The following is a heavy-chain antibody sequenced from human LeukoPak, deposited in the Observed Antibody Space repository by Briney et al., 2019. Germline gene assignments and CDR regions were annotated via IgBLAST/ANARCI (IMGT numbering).Heavy chain of an antibody. D-gene: IGHD1-26*01. V-gene: IGHV3-7*01. CDR1: GFTFGDYT. CDR3: ARSIGSAFDY. Sequence: GGSLRPSCTASGFTFGDYTMSGVRQAPGKGLEWVANIKQDGSEKYYVDSVKGRFTISRDNAKNSLYLQMNSLRAEDTAVYYCARSIGSAFDYWGQGTLVTVSS. CDR2: IKQDGSEK. J-gene: IGHJ4*02.